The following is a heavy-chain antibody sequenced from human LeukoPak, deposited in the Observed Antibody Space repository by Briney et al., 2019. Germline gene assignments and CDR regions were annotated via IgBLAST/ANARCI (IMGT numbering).Heavy chain of an antibody. CDR3: ARDYDYSLDY. V-gene: IGHV3-7*01. J-gene: IGHJ4*02. CDR2: INLDGGDK. CDR1: GLTLGNYW. D-gene: IGHD4/OR15-4a*01. Sequence: GGSLRLSCAASGLTLGNYWMSWVRQAPGKGLEWVANINLDGGDKSYVGSVKGRFTISRDNAKNSLYLQMNSLGAEDTAVYYCARDYDYSLDYWGQGTLGTVSS.